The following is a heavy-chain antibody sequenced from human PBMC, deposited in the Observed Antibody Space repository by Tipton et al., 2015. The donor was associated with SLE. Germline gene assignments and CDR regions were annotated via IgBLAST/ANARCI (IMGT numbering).Heavy chain of an antibody. D-gene: IGHD3-22*01. J-gene: IGHJ4*02. Sequence: SLRLSCVVSGFSFGLSDMHWVRQAPGKGLEWVAFIRSYGTNTYYADSVQGRFTISRDNSKNTLSLQMNSLRVDDTAVYYCATGSSMIVVVGVDYWGQGTLVTVSS. CDR1: GFSFGLSD. CDR2: IRSYGTNT. V-gene: IGHV3-30*02. CDR3: ATGSSMIVVVGVDY.